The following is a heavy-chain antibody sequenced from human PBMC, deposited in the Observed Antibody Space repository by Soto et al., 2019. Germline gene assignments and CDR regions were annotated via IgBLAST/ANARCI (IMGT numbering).Heavy chain of an antibody. Sequence: EVQLLESGGGLVQPGGSLRLSCAASGFTFSSYAMSWVRQAPGEGLEWVSGISASGGSTSYADSVKGRFTISRDNSKNTLYLQMRGLRGEDTAVYYCATSYSRSEFYYFDYWGQGALVTVSS. J-gene: IGHJ4*02. CDR3: ATSYSRSEFYYFDY. D-gene: IGHD3-22*01. CDR1: GFTFSSYA. V-gene: IGHV3-23*01. CDR2: ISASGGST.